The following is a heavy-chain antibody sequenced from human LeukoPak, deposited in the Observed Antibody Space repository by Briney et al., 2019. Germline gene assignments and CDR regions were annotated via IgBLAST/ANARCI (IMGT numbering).Heavy chain of an antibody. Sequence: SVTVSCKASGGTFSSYAISWVRQAPGQGLEWMGGIIPIFGTANYAQKLEGRVTMTTDTSTSTAYTELRSLRPDYMAVYYCARQYSSSADYWGQGTLVTVSS. CDR2: IIPIFGTA. D-gene: IGHD6-6*01. J-gene: IGHJ4*02. V-gene: IGHV1-69*05. CDR1: GGTFSSYA. CDR3: ARQYSSSADY.